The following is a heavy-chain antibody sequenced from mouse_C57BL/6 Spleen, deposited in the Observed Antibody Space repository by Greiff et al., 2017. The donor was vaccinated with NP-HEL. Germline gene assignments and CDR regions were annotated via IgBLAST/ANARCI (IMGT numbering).Heavy chain of an antibody. J-gene: IGHJ4*01. Sequence: EVQLQESGPGMVKPSQSLSLTCTVTGYSITSGYDWHWIRHFPGNKLEWMGYISYSGSTNYNPSLNSRISITHDTSKNHFFLKLNSVTTEDTATYYCARYGNYAMDYWGQGTSVTVSS. D-gene: IGHD2-1*01. CDR2: ISYSGST. V-gene: IGHV3-1*01. CDR1: GYSITSGYD. CDR3: ARYGNYAMDY.